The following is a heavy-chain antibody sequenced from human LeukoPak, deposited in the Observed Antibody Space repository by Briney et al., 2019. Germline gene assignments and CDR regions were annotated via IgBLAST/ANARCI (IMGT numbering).Heavy chain of an antibody. Sequence: SETLSLTCTVSGGSISTYYWSWIRQPPGKGLEWIAYIYYSGSTSYNPSLKTRVTISVDTSKNQFSLKLSSVTAADTAVYYCAASRLDGYNFLDYWGQGTLVTVSS. V-gene: IGHV4-59*01. D-gene: IGHD5-24*01. CDR3: AASRLDGYNFLDY. CDR1: GGSISTYY. CDR2: IYYSGST. J-gene: IGHJ4*02.